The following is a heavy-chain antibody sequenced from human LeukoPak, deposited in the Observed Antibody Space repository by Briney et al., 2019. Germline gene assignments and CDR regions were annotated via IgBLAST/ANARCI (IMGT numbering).Heavy chain of an antibody. J-gene: IGHJ6*03. D-gene: IGHD3-10*01. CDR1: GGSISSGSYY. V-gene: IGHV4-61*02. CDR2: IYTSGST. Sequence: SETLSLTCTVSGGSISSGSYYWSWIRQPAGKGLEWIGRIYTSGSTNYNPSLKSRVTISVDTSKHQFSLKLSSVTAADTAVYYCAREYGELLPNFYYYYYYMDVWGKETTVTISS. CDR3: AREYGELLPNFYYYYYYMDV.